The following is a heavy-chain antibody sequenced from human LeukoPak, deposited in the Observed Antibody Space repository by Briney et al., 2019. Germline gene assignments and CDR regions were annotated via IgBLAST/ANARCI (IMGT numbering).Heavy chain of an antibody. D-gene: IGHD4-17*01. CDR2: IYPGDSDT. J-gene: IGHJ4*02. V-gene: IGHV5-51*01. CDR3: ARRAYGDYIDYFDS. CDR1: GYSFSTYW. Sequence: GESLKISCKGSGYSFSTYWIGWVRQMPGKGLELMGIIYPGDSDTRYSPSFQGQVTISADKSISTAYLQWSSLKASDTAIYYCARRAYGDYIDYFDSWGQGTLVTVSS.